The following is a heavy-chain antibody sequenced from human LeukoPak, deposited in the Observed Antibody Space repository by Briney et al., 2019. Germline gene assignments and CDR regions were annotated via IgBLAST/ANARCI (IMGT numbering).Heavy chain of an antibody. CDR1: GGSISSGGYS. J-gene: IGHJ4*02. D-gene: IGHD6-13*01. Sequence: PSETLSLTCAVSGGSISSGGYSWSWIRQPPGKGLEWIGYIYYSGSTYYNPSLKSRVTISVDTSKNQLSLKLSSVTAADTAAYYCAREYSSSWYYFDYWGQGTLVTVSS. CDR3: AREYSSSWYYFDY. V-gene: IGHV4-30-4*07. CDR2: IYYSGST.